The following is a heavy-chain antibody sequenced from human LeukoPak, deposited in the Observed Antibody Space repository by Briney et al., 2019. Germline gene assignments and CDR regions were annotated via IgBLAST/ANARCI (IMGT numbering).Heavy chain of an antibody. V-gene: IGHV3-21*01. CDR2: ISSSSSSYK. Sequence: GGSLRLSCAASGFTFSSYSMNWVRQAPGKGLEWVSSISSSSSSYKYYADSVKGRFTISRDNAKNSLYLQMNSLRAEDTAVYYCAELGITMIGGVWGKGTTVTISS. D-gene: IGHD3-10*02. CDR3: AELGITMIGGV. CDR1: GFTFSSYS. J-gene: IGHJ6*04.